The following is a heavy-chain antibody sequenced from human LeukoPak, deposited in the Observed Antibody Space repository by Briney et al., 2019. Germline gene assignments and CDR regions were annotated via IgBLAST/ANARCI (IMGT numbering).Heavy chain of an antibody. V-gene: IGHV3-23*01. CDR2: ISGSGGST. J-gene: IGHJ3*02. CDR1: GFTFSSYG. CDR3: AKDGQWLVRSAFDI. D-gene: IGHD6-19*01. Sequence: GGTLRLSCAASGFTFSSYGMSWVRQAPGKGLEWVSAISGSGGSTYYADSVKGRFTISRDNSKNTLYLQMNSLRAEDTAVYYCAKDGQWLVRSAFDIWGQGTMVTVSS.